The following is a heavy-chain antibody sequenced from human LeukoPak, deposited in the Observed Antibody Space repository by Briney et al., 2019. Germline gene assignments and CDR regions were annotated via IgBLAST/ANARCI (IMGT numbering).Heavy chain of an antibody. V-gene: IGHV1-2*02. D-gene: IGHD2-2*01. CDR2: INPNSGGT. CDR1: GYTFTGYY. Sequence: GASVKVSCKASGYTFTGYYMHWVRKVPGQGLEWMGWINPNSGGTNYAQKFQGRVTMTRDTSISTAYMELSRLRSDDTAVYYCARAPYCSSTSCYVAVTPWFDPWGQGTLVTVSS. CDR3: ARAPYCSSTSCYVAVTPWFDP. J-gene: IGHJ5*02.